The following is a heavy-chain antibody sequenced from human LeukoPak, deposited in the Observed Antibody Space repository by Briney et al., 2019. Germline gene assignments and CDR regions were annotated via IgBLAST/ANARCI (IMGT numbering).Heavy chain of an antibody. CDR1: GFTFSSYS. V-gene: IGHV3-21*01. D-gene: IGHD1-26*01. CDR3: ARGGAGATKDDTFDI. Sequence: GGSLRLSCAASGFTFSSYSMNWVRQARGRGLEWVSSISSRSSVIFYADSVKGRFTISRDNAENSLYLQMISLRAEDTAVYYCARGGAGATKDDTFDIWGQGTMVTVSS. J-gene: IGHJ3*02. CDR2: ISSRSSVI.